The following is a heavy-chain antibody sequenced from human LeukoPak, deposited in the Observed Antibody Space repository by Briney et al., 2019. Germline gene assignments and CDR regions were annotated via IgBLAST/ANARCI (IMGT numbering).Heavy chain of an antibody. D-gene: IGHD4-17*01. J-gene: IGHJ4*02. Sequence: GASVKVSCKASGYTFTGHYMHWVRQAPGQRLEWMGWINAGNGNTKYSQKFQGRVTITRDTSASTAYMELSSLRSEDTAVYYCARGDYGDYGVDYWGQGTLVTVSS. CDR1: GYTFTGHY. V-gene: IGHV1-3*01. CDR2: INAGNGNT. CDR3: ARGDYGDYGVDY.